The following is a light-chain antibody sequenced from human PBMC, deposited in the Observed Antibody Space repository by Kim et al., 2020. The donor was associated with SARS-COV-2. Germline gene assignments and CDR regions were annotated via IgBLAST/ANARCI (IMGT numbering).Light chain of an antibody. CDR3: WLSYRGALV. CDR1: SSHY. V-gene: IGLV7-46*01. J-gene: IGLJ3*02. Sequence: SSHYPYWYQQRPGHTPRTQISNTRNTRAWAPARFSGSLLGDKAALTLSGAEPEDEADYSCWLSYRGALVFGGGTRLTVL. CDR2: NTR.